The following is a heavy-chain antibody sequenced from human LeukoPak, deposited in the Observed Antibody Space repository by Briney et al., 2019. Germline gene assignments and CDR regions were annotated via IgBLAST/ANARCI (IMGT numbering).Heavy chain of an antibody. CDR1: GGSISSYY. V-gene: IGHV4-59*01. Sequence: SETLSLTCTVSGGSISSYYWSWIRQPPGKGLEWIGYIYYSGSTNYSPSLKSRVTISVDTSKNQFSLKLSSVTAADTAVYYCARAHDSRRGRYGMDVWGQGITVTVSS. CDR3: ARAHDSRRGRYGMDV. CDR2: IYYSGST. J-gene: IGHJ6*02. D-gene: IGHD2-21*02.